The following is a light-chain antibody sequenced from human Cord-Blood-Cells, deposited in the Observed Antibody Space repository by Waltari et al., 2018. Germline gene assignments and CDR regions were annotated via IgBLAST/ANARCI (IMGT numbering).Light chain of an antibody. J-gene: IGKJ4*01. Sequence: DIQMTQSPSSRAASVGDRVTITCRARQSISSYLNWYQQKPGKAPKLLIYAASSLQSGVPSRFSGIGSGTDFTLTISSLQPEHFATYYCQQSYSTPLSFGGGTKVEIK. V-gene: IGKV1-39*01. CDR3: QQSYSTPLS. CDR1: QSISSY. CDR2: AAS.